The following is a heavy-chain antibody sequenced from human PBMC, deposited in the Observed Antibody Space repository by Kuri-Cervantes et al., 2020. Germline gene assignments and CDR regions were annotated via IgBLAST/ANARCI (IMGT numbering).Heavy chain of an antibody. Sequence: ASVKVSCKASGYTFTGYYMHWVRQAPGQGLEWMGWMNPNSGNTGYAQKFQGRVTMTRNTSIGTAYMELSSLRSEDTAVYYCASRGGATGSEGYYGMDVWGQGTTVTVSS. D-gene: IGHD5-12*01. CDR1: GYTFTGYY. CDR3: ASRGGATGSEGYYGMDV. J-gene: IGHJ6*02. CDR2: MNPNSGNT. V-gene: IGHV1-8*02.